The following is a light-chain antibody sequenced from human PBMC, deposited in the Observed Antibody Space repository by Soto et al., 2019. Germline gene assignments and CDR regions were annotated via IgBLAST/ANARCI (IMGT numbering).Light chain of an antibody. CDR3: QQYGSTPPYT. J-gene: IGKJ2*01. CDR2: GAS. CDR1: QSVSSTY. Sequence: EIVLTQSPGTLSLSPGERATLSCRASQSVSSTYLAWYQQKPGQAPRLLIYGASSRATGIPDRFSGSGSGTDFTLTISRLVPEDFAVYYCQQYGSTPPYTFGQGNKLEIK. V-gene: IGKV3-20*01.